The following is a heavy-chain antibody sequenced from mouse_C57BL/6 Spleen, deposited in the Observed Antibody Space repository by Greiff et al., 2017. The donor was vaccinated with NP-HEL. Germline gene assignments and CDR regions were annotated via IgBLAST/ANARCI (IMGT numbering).Heavy chain of an antibody. D-gene: IGHD2-1*01. V-gene: IGHV1-54*01. Sequence: QVQLQQSGAELVRPGTSVKVSCKASGYAFTNYLIEWVKQRPGQGLEWIGVINPGSGGTNYNEKFKGKATLTADKSSSTAYMQLSSLTSEDSAVYFCARSRSHYGNYPYWYFDVWGTGTTVTVSS. J-gene: IGHJ1*03. CDR2: INPGSGGT. CDR3: ARSRSHYGNYPYWYFDV. CDR1: GYAFTNYL.